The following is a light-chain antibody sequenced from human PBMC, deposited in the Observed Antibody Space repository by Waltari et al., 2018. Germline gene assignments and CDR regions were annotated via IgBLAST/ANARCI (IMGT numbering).Light chain of an antibody. Sequence: QSVLTQPPSVSGAPGQRVTISCTGSGSNIGAGSDTHRYQQLPGKAPRLLIDGVNTRPLGVPDRFFGSQSGTSASLAITGLQAEDEGDYYCQSYDTSLSVVFGGGTKLTVL. CDR1: GSNIGAGSD. CDR2: GVN. J-gene: IGLJ2*01. CDR3: QSYDTSLSVV. V-gene: IGLV1-40*01.